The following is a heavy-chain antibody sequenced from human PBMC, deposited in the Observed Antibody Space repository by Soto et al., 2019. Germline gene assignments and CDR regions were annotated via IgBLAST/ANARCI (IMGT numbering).Heavy chain of an antibody. J-gene: IGHJ4*02. CDR1: GYTFTSYC. Sequence: ASVKVSCKGSGYTFTSYCISWVLQAPGQGLEWMGWISAYNGNTNYAQKLQGRVTMTTDTSTSTAYMELRSLRSDDTAVYYCARDGGPTTVTTDPYFDYWGQGTLVTVSS. CDR3: ARDGGPTTVTTDPYFDY. CDR2: ISAYNGNT. D-gene: IGHD4-17*01. V-gene: IGHV1-18*01.